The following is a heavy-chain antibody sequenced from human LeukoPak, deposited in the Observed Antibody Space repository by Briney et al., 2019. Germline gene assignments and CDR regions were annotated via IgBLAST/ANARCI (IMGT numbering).Heavy chain of an antibody. D-gene: IGHD3-10*01. CDR3: ARGAYGSGVYYFDY. Sequence: GGSLRLSCAASGFTFSSYGMPWVRQAPGKGLEWVAFIRYDGSNKYYADFVKGRFTISRDNSKSTLYLQMNSLRAEDTAVYYCARGAYGSGVYYFDYWGQGTLVTVSS. CDR1: GFTFSSYG. J-gene: IGHJ4*02. V-gene: IGHV3-30*02. CDR2: IRYDGSNK.